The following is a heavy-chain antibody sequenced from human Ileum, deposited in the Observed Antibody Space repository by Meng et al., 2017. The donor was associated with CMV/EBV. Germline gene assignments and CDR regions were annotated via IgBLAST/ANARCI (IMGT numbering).Heavy chain of an antibody. J-gene: IGHJ4*02. CDR2: IFPGDSDT. CDR1: AYTFTNYW. Sequence: GGSLRLSCKTSAYTFTNYWIGWVRQMPGKGLEWMGIIFPGDSDTRYSPSLQGQVTISADKSISTAYLQWSSLKASDTAMYYCAISSGEAFDYWGQGTRVTGSS. V-gene: IGHV5-51*01. D-gene: IGHD7-27*01. CDR3: AISSGEAFDY.